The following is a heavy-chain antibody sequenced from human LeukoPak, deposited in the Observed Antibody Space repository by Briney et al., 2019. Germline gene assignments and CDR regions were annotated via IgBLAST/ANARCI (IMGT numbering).Heavy chain of an antibody. CDR3: ARADLRLD. Sequence: SLRLSCAASGFTFDDYAMHWVRQAPGKGLEWVSGISWNSGSIGYADSVKGRFTISRDNAKNSLYLQMNSLRAEDTALYYCARADLRLDWGQGTLVTVSS. J-gene: IGHJ4*02. D-gene: IGHD2-21*01. V-gene: IGHV3-9*01. CDR2: ISWNSGSI. CDR1: GFTFDDYA.